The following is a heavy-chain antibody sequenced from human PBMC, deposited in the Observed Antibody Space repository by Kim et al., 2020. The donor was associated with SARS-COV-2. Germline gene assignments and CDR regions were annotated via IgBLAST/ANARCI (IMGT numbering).Heavy chain of an antibody. CDR3: ARRYTSNWSHDC. D-gene: IGHD6-13*01. CDR2: IYRGGST. J-gene: IGHJ4*02. CDR1: GFTVSSNY. V-gene: IGHV3-53*01. Sequence: GGSLRLSCAASGFTVSSNYMSWVRQAPGKGLEWVSIIYRGGSTYYADSVKGRFTISRDNSMNTLYLQMNSLRAEDTAMYYCARRYTSNWSHDCWGQGTLV.